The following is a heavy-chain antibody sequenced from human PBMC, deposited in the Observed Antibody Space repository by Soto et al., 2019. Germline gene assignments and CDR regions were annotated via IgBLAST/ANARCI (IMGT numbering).Heavy chain of an antibody. CDR1: GGLMSRSQW. CDR3: ARWLVGATHFDY. Sequence: SEKRSLTCAGSGGLMSRSQWWVWGRQPPGKGLEWIGEIYHSGSTNYNPSLKSRVTISVDKSKNQFSLKLSSVTAADTAVYYCARWLVGATHFDYWGQGTLVTVSS. V-gene: IGHV4-4*02. D-gene: IGHD1-26*01. CDR2: IYHSGST. J-gene: IGHJ4*02.